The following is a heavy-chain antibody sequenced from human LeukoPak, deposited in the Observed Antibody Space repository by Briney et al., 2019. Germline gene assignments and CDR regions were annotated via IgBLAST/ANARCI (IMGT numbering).Heavy chain of an antibody. CDR2: ISSSSSTI. CDR1: GFTFSSYS. J-gene: IGHJ5*02. V-gene: IGHV3-48*01. Sequence: PGGSLRLSCAASGFTFSSYSMNWVRQAPGKGLEWVSYISSSSSTIYYADSVKGRFTISRDNAKNSLYLQMNSLRAEDTAVYYCATNRVPETNYCSSTSCDVMKFDPWGQGTLVTVSS. CDR3: ATNRVPETNYCSSTSCDVMKFDP. D-gene: IGHD2-2*01.